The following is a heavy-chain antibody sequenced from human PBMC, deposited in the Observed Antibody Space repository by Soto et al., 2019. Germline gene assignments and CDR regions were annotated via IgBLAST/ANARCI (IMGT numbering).Heavy chain of an antibody. V-gene: IGHV1-2*02. J-gene: IGHJ6*02. CDR1: GYTFTAYH. CDR3: ARNMDYYYGRGSGNGHGV. CDR2: INPKFGDT. D-gene: IGHD3-10*02. Sequence: QVRLVQSGAEVKEPGDSVRVSCEASGYTFTAYHIHWVRQAPGQGLEWMGWINPKFGDTGYAQDFQGRVSMNRDMSISKVSMELSRLTADDTAIYYCARNMDYYYGRGSGNGHGVWGQGTTVTGFS.